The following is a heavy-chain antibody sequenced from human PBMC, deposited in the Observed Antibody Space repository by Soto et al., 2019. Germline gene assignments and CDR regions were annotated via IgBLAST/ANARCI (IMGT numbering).Heavy chain of an antibody. CDR3: ARDRLLERWLQSLYYYYYYGMDV. Sequence: EVQLVESGGGLVQPGGSLRLSCAASGFTFSSYEMNWVRQAPGKGLEWVSYISSSGSTIYYADSVKGRFTISRDNAKNSLYLQMNSLRAEDTAVYYCARDRLLERWLQSLYYYYYYGMDVWGQGTTVTVSS. D-gene: IGHD3-3*01. CDR1: GFTFSSYE. CDR2: ISSSGSTI. J-gene: IGHJ6*02. V-gene: IGHV3-48*03.